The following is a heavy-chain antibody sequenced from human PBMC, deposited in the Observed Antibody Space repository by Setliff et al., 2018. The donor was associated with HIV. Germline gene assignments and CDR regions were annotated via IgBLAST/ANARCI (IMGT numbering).Heavy chain of an antibody. CDR3: ASGEDSGTYGEPYDS. CDR1: GDSIISSRNF. D-gene: IGHD1-26*01. J-gene: IGHJ4*02. CDR2: IHSSGST. V-gene: IGHV4-39*01. Sequence: SETLSLTCTVSGDSIISSRNFWGWIRQPPGKGLEWIGNIHSSGSTYYNPSLKSRVFISVDLSINQFSLKLRSVTAADTAVYYCASGEDSGTYGEPYDSWGQGARVTVSS.